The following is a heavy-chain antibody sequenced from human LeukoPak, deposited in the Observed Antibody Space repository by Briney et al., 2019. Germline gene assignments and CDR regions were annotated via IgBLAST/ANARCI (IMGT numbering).Heavy chain of an antibody. Sequence: GGSLRLSCTASGFTFGDYAMSWVRQAPGKGLEWVGFIRSKAYGGTTEYAASVKGRFTISREDSKSIAYLQMNSLKTEDTAVYYCTRVSAPYYYYGMDVWGKGTTVTVSS. CDR2: IRSKAYGGTT. CDR1: GFTFGDYA. V-gene: IGHV3-49*04. J-gene: IGHJ6*04. CDR3: TRVSAPYYYYGMDV.